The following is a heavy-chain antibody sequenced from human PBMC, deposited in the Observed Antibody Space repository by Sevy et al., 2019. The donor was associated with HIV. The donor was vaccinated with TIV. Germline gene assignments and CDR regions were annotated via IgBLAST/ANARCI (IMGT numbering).Heavy chain of an antibody. CDR2: FDPEDGET. D-gene: IGHD3-10*01. Sequence: ASVNVSCKVSGYTLTELSMHWVRQAPGKGLEWMGGFDPEDGETIYAQKFQGRVTMTEDTSTDTAYMELSSLRSEDTAVYYCATAPYASYVLLWFGELPRSWGQGTLVTVSS. J-gene: IGHJ4*02. V-gene: IGHV1-24*01. CDR3: ATAPYASYVLLWFGELPRS. CDR1: GYTLTELS.